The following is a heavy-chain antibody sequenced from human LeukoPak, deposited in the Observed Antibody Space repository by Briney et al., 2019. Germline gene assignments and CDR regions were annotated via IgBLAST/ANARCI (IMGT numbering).Heavy chain of an antibody. CDR1: GGSISSSSYY. CDR2: IYTGGDA. Sequence: PSETLPLTCTVSGGSISSSSYYWGWIRQPPGKGLEWIGRIYTGGDAIYNPSLKSRVTISIDTSKNQFSLKLNSVTAADTAVYYCARELWFGDLWFDPWGQGTLVTVSS. J-gene: IGHJ5*02. D-gene: IGHD3-10*01. V-gene: IGHV4-39*07. CDR3: ARELWFGDLWFDP.